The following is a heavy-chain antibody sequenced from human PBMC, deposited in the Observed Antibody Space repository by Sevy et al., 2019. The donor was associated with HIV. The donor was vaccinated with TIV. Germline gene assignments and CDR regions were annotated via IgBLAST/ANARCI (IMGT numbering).Heavy chain of an antibody. CDR3: ARGYHYGSGSEREGYYFDY. CDR2: IYPGDSHT. V-gene: IGHV5-51*01. CDR1: GYRFTSYW. J-gene: IGHJ4*02. D-gene: IGHD3-10*01. Sequence: GESLKISCKGSGYRFTSYWIGWVRQMPGKGLEWMGIIYPGDSHTRYSPSFQGQVTISADKAITTAYLQWSSLKASDIAMYYCARGYHYGSGSEREGYYFDYWGQGTLVTVSS.